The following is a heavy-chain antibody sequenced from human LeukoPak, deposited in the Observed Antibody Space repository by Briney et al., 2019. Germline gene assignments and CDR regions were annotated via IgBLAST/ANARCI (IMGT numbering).Heavy chain of an antibody. CDR3: ARGALITKLPGKEGY. V-gene: IGHV1-2*02. J-gene: IGHJ4*02. CDR1: GYTVTGYY. CDR2: SNPNSGGT. D-gene: IGHD3-22*01. Sequence: ASVKVSCKASGYTVTGYYMHWVRQAPGQGLEWKGWSNPNSGGTNYAQKFQGRVTMTRDTSISTAYMELSRLRSDDTAVYYCARGALITKLPGKEGYWGQGTLVTVSS.